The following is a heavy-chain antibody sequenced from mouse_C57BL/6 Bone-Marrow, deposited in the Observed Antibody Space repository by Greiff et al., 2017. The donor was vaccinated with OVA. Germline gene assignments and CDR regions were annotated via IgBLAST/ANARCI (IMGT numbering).Heavy chain of an antibody. CDR2: IRNKANGYTT. CDR1: GFTFTDYY. CDR3: ARVVAKAMDY. J-gene: IGHJ4*01. Sequence: EVHLVESGGGLVQPGGSLSLSCAASGFTFTDYYMSWVRQTPGKALEWLGFIRNKANGYTTEYNSSVKGRFTISRDNYKSIRYLHMNAMRAEDSDTEFCARVVAKAMDYWGQGTSVTVSS. D-gene: IGHD1-1*01. V-gene: IGHV7-3*01.